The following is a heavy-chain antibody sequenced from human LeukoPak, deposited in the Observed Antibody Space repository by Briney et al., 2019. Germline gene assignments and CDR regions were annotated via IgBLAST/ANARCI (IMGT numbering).Heavy chain of an antibody. Sequence: GASVKVSYKASGYTFTSYGISWVRQAPGQGLEWMGWISAYNGNTNYAQKLQGRVTMTTDTSTSTAYMELRSLRSDDTAVYYCASSPGYCTNGVCYSPGNYWGQGTLVTVSS. D-gene: IGHD2-8*01. CDR2: ISAYNGNT. J-gene: IGHJ4*02. CDR1: GYTFTSYG. V-gene: IGHV1-18*01. CDR3: ASSPGYCTNGVCYSPGNY.